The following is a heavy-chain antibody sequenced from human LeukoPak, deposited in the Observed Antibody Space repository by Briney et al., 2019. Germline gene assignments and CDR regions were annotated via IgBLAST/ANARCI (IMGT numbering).Heavy chain of an antibody. V-gene: IGHV3-48*01. Sequence: GGSLRLSCAASGFTFSSYSMNWVRQAPGKGLELVSYISSSSTTIYYADSVKGRFTISRDNGKNSLYLQMNSLRAEDTAVYYCARDPDQGHGFDYWGQGTLVTVSS. J-gene: IGHJ4*02. CDR1: GFTFSSYS. CDR2: ISSSSTTI. CDR3: ARDPDQGHGFDY.